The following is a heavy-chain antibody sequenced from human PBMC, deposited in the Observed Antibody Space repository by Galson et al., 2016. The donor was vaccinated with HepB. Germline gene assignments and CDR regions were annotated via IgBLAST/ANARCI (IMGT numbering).Heavy chain of an antibody. J-gene: IGHJ6*03. CDR2: IYPTTSD. CDR1: GDSIATYY. V-gene: IGHV4-4*07. CDR3: ARQSCRGSSCYRGDQYYYMDV. Sequence: SETLSLTCTVSGDSIATYYWSWIRQSAGKGLEWIGRIYPTTSDIYNPSLQSRVTMSADTSKNQWSLSLSSVTAADTAVYYCARQSCRGSSCYRGDQYYYMDVWGKGTTVTVSS. D-gene: IGHD1-26*01.